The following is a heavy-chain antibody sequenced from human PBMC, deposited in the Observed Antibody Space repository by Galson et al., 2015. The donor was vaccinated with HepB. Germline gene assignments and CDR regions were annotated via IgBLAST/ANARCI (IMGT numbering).Heavy chain of an antibody. V-gene: IGHV1-18*01. D-gene: IGHD6-6*01. CDR3: ARDSPYSSSSGSYFDY. CDR2: ISANNGDT. J-gene: IGHJ4*02. CDR1: GYTFTSYG. Sequence: SVKVSCKASGYTFTSYGISWVRQAPGQGLEWMGWISANNGDTNYAQKIQGRVTLTTDTSTNTAYMELRSLRSDDTAVYYCARDSPYSSSSGSYFDYWGQGTLVTVSS.